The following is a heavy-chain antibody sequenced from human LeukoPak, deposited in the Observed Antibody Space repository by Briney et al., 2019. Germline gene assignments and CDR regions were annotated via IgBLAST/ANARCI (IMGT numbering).Heavy chain of an antibody. V-gene: IGHV3-48*04. Sequence: GGSLRLSCAASGFTVSSNYMSWVRQAPGKGLEWVSGISWNSGSIGYADSVKGRFTISRDNAKKSLYLEMNSLRAEDTAVYYCARDVFVVVTAVNDYWGQGTLVTVSS. CDR1: GFTVSSNY. CDR2: ISWNSGSI. CDR3: ARDVFVVVTAVNDY. D-gene: IGHD2-21*02. J-gene: IGHJ4*02.